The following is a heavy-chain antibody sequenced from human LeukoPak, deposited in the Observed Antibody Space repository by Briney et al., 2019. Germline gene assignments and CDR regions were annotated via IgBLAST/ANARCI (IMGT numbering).Heavy chain of an antibody. CDR2: INPSGGST. CDR1: GYTFTNHY. V-gene: IGHV1-46*01. CDR3: AREGPYCSSTSYYGGFDY. D-gene: IGHD2-2*01. Sequence: ASVKVSCKASGYTFTNHYMHWVRQAPEQGLEWMGIINPSGGSTSYAQKFQGRVTMTRDTSTSTVYMELSSLRSEDTAMYYCAREGPYCSSTSYYGGFDYWGQGTLVTVSS. J-gene: IGHJ4*02.